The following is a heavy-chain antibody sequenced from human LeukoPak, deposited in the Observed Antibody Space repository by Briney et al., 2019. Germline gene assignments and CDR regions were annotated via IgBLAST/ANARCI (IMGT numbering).Heavy chain of an antibody. CDR3: TGGRYYDSSAYVF. Sequence: GGSLRLSCAASGFTFSGSAMHWVRQASGKGLEWVGRIRNKANSYATEYAASVQGRFTISRDDSKNTAYPQMNSLKTEDTAVYYCTGGRYYDSSAYVFWGQGTLVTVSS. CDR2: IRNKANSYAT. CDR1: GFTFSGSA. D-gene: IGHD3-22*01. J-gene: IGHJ4*02. V-gene: IGHV3-73*01.